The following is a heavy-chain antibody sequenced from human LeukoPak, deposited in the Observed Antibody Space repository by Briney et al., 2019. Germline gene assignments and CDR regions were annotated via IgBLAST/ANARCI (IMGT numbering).Heavy chain of an antibody. D-gene: IGHD4-23*01. CDR1: GFTFSSYS. J-gene: IGHJ3*02. CDR2: ISSSSSYI. V-gene: IGHV3-21*01. Sequence: GGSLRLSCAASGFTFSSYSMNWVRQAPGKGLEWISSISSSSSYIYYADSVKGRFTISRDNAKNSLYLQMNSLRAGDTAVYYCARDWVYGGNRAFDIWGQGTMVTVSS. CDR3: ARDWVYGGNRAFDI.